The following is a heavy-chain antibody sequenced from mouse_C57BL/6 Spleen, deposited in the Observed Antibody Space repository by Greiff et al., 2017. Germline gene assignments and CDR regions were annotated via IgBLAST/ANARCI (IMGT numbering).Heavy chain of an antibody. J-gene: IGHJ1*03. CDR3: AKKGDSYWYVDV. CDR1: GFSLTSYG. Sequence: VQLVESGPGLVQPSQSLSITCTVSGFSLTSYGVHWVRQSPGKGLEWLGVIWSGGSTDYNAAFMSRLSITKDNSKSQVFFKMNSLLADDTAIYYCAKKGDSYWYVDVWGTGTTVTVSS. CDR2: IWSGGST. V-gene: IGHV2-5*01. D-gene: IGHD3-3*01.